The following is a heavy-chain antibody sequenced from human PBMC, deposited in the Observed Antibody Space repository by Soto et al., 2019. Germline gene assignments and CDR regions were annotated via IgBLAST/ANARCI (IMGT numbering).Heavy chain of an antibody. Sequence: QVQLVESGGGVVQPGRSLRLSCAASGFTFSSYAMHWVRQAPGKGLEWVAVISYDGSNKYYADSVKGRFTISRDNYKNSLYLQMNRLRGEDTAVYYCEREYFDWLGHDYLYDYGMDVLGQGTTVPLSS. D-gene: IGHD3-9*01. J-gene: IGHJ6*02. V-gene: IGHV3-30-3*01. CDR3: EREYFDWLGHDYLYDYGMDV. CDR2: ISYDGSNK. CDR1: GFTFSSYA.